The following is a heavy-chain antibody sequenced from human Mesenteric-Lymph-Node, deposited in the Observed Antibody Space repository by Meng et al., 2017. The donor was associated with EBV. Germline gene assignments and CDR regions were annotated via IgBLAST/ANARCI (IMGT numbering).Heavy chain of an antibody. D-gene: IGHD3-22*01. Sequence: QVQLTGAGPGLVTPSGTLPLTCAVSGASISGPNWWSWVRQPPGKGLEWIGEVYHSGSTNYNPSLKSRVSMSVDTSKNHFSLKLTSVTAADTAMYYCAEVLNGYYYFDYWGQGTLVTVSS. J-gene: IGHJ4*02. CDR3: AEVLNGYYYFDY. CDR1: GASISGPNW. V-gene: IGHV4-4*02. CDR2: VYHSGST.